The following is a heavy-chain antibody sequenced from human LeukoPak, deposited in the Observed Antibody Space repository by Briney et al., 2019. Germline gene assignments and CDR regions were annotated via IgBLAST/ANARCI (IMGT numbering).Heavy chain of an antibody. CDR1: GFTFSSYW. V-gene: IGHV3-7*01. CDR2: IKQDGSGK. J-gene: IGHJ4*02. D-gene: IGHD2/OR15-2a*01. CDR3: ARGPTRANSSDY. Sequence: GGSLRLSCAASGFTFSSYWMSWVRQAPGKGLEWVAKIKQDGSGKYYVDSVKGRFTLSRDNTKNSLYLQMNSLRAEDTAVYYCARGPTRANSSDYWGQGTLVTVSS.